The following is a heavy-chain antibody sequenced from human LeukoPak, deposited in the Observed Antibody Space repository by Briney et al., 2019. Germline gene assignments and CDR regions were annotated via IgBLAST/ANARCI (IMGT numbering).Heavy chain of an antibody. Sequence: GRSLRLSCAASGFTFSSYAMHWVRQAPGKGLEWVAVISYDGSNKYYADSVKGRSTISRDNSKNTLCLQMNSLRAEDTAVYYCARDGDFYDFWSGPSIPFDYWGQGTLVTVSS. V-gene: IGHV3-30-3*01. D-gene: IGHD3-3*01. CDR2: ISYDGSNK. J-gene: IGHJ4*02. CDR1: GFTFSSYA. CDR3: ARDGDFYDFWSGPSIPFDY.